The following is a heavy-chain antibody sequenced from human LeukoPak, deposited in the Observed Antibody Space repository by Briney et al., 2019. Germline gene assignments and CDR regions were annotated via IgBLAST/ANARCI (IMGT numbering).Heavy chain of an antibody. CDR2: ISGSGGST. CDR1: GFIFTSYA. V-gene: IGHV3-23*01. CDR3: ARDASDRGGDCCNFDY. J-gene: IGHJ4*02. Sequence: GGSLRLSCAASGFIFTSYAMSWVRQAPGKGLEWVSAISGSGGSTYYAESVKGRFTISRDNSKNTLYLQMNSLRAEDTAVYYCARDASDRGGDCCNFDYWGQGTLVTVSS. D-gene: IGHD2-21*02.